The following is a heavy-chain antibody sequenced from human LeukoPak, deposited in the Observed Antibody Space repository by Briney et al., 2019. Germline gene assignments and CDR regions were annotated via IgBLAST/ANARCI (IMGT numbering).Heavy chain of an antibody. D-gene: IGHD5-18*01. CDR2: ISSSGNTI. Sequence: GSLRLSCAASGFTFSNYEMNWVRQAPGKGLEWVSYISSSGNTIYYADSVKGRFTISRDNAKNSLSLQMDSLRAEDTAVYYCARGQLGHTYGYSDYWGRGTLVTVSS. CDR1: GFTFSNYE. J-gene: IGHJ4*02. CDR3: ARGQLGHTYGYSDY. V-gene: IGHV3-48*03.